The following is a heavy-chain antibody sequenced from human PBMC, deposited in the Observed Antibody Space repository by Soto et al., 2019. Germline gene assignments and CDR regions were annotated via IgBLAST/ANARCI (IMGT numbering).Heavy chain of an antibody. CDR3: ARGNSAYYDFWSGYYTGSNWFDP. V-gene: IGHV1-18*01. D-gene: IGHD3-3*01. CDR1: GYTFTSYG. Sequence: ASVKVSCKASGYTFTSYGISWVRQAPGQGLEWMGWISAYNGNTNYAQKLQGRVTMTTDTSTSTAYMELRSLRSDDTAVYYCARGNSAYYDFWSGYYTGSNWFDPWGQGTLVTVSS. CDR2: ISAYNGNT. J-gene: IGHJ5*02.